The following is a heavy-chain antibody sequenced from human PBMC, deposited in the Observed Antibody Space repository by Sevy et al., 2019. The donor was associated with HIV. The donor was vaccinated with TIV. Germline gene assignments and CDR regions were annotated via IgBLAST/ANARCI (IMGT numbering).Heavy chain of an antibody. V-gene: IGHV4-59*08. CDR2: IHYSGKT. CDR3: ARHGSQRDNPLDL. J-gene: IGHJ1*01. Sequence: SETLSLTCAVSGGSISGYYWSWIRQPPGKALEFIGWIHYSGKTKYNPSVSSRVTMSIDTSRNQFSLQLFSLTAADTAVYYCARHGSQRDNPLDLWGQGILVTVSS. CDR1: GGSISGYY. D-gene: IGHD1-1*01.